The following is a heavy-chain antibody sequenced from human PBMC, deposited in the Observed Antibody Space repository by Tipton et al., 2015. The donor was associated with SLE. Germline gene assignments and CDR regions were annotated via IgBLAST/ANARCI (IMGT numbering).Heavy chain of an antibody. V-gene: IGHV3-49*03. CDR3: TRDTETGDIVVVPAATGASFDY. J-gene: IGHJ4*02. CDR2: IRSKAYGGTT. Sequence: SLRLSCTASGFTFGDYAMSWFRQAPGKGLEWVGFIRSKAYGGTTEYAASVKGRFTISRDDSKSIAYLQMNSLKTEDTAVYYCTRDTETGDIVVVPAATGASFDYWGQGTLVTVSS. D-gene: IGHD2-2*01. CDR1: GFTFGDYA.